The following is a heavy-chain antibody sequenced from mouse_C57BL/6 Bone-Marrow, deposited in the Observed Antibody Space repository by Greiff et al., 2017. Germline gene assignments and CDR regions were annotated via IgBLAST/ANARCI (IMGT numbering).Heavy chain of an antibody. CDR2: IYPGDGDT. D-gene: IGHD1-1*01. CDR3: ARWVTTVVDPGFAY. V-gene: IGHV1-80*01. J-gene: IGHJ3*01. Sequence: QVQLQQSGAELVKPGASVKISCKASGYAFSSYWMNWVKQRPGKGLEWIGQIYPGDGDTNYNGKFKGKATLTADKSSSTAYMQLSSLTSEDSAVYFCARWVTTVVDPGFAYWGQGTLVTVSA. CDR1: GYAFSSYW.